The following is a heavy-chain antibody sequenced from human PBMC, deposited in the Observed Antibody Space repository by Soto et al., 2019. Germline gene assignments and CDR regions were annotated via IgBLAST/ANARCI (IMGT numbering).Heavy chain of an antibody. CDR1: GFNFNSYG. D-gene: IGHD3-16*02. CDR2: ISYDGSDK. Sequence: PGGSLRLSCAASGFNFNSYGMHWVRQAPGKGLEWVAVISYDGSDKYYADSVKGRFTISRDNSKNTLYLQMNSLRAEDTAVYYCSKDLDGLQGLVDSSFCFDYWGQGTLVTVSS. CDR3: SKDLDGLQGLVDSSFCFDY. J-gene: IGHJ4*02. V-gene: IGHV3-30*18.